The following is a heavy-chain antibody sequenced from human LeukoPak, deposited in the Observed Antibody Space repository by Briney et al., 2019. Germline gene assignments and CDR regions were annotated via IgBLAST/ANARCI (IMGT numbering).Heavy chain of an antibody. CDR3: ARERASSTREGNWFDP. CDR2: ISAYNGNT. V-gene: IGHV1-18*01. Sequence: ASVKVSCKASGYTFTSYGISWVRQAPGQGLEWMGWISAYNGNTNYAQKLQGRVTMTTDTSTSTAYMELRSLRSDDTAVYYCARERASSTREGNWFDPWGQGTQVTVSS. J-gene: IGHJ5*02. CDR1: GYTFTSYG.